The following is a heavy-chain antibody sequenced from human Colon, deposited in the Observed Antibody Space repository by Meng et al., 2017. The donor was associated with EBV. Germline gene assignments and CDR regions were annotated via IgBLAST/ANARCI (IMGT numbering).Heavy chain of an antibody. J-gene: IGHJ4*02. CDR1: SGSNYSTCSR. CDR2: IYYRGST. V-gene: IGHV4-39*07. Sequence: QPGPRQAGPALAKPPEPLVSTCTISSGSNYSTCSRWGWVRQPPGKGLEWIGSIYYRGSTNYNPSLKSRISMSVDMSKNQFSLKVNSVTAADTAIYYCVISSHNWGQGTLVTVSS. D-gene: IGHD3-3*02. CDR3: VISSHN.